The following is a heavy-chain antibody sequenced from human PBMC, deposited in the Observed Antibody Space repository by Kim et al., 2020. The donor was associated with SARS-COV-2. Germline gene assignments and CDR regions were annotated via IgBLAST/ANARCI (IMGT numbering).Heavy chain of an antibody. CDR1: GGSISSGGYY. CDR2: IYYSGST. CDR3: ARDHREMRDYYYYYGMDV. J-gene: IGHJ6*02. D-gene: IGHD1-26*01. Sequence: SETLSLTCTVSGGSISSGGYYWSWIRQHPGKGLEWIGYIYYSGSTYYNPSLKSRVTISVDTSKNQFSLKLSSVTAADTAVYYCARDHREMRDYYYYYGMDVWGQGTTVTVSS. V-gene: IGHV4-31*03.